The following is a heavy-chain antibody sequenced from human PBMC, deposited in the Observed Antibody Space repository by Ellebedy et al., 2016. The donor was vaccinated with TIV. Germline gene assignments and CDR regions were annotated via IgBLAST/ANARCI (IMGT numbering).Heavy chain of an antibody. V-gene: IGHV4-39*01. Sequence: MPSETLSLTCTVSGGSITSGSYFWGWIRQPPGKGLEWIGSLYHSGVTHYNPSLKSRITISVDTSKNQVSLKVSSVTAEETAVYYCARRRGGASYYYYHGLDGWGQGTTVTVSS. D-gene: IGHD1-26*01. J-gene: IGHJ6*02. CDR2: LYHSGVT. CDR1: GGSITSGSYF. CDR3: ARRRGGASYYYYHGLDG.